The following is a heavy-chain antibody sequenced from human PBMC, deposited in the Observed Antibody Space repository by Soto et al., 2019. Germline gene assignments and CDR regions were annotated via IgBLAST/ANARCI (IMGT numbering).Heavy chain of an antibody. V-gene: IGHV3-30*18. CDR1: GFTFSSYG. J-gene: IGHJ6*02. D-gene: IGHD6-13*01. CDR3: AKNNLTSDSIAADGYYYYGMDV. Sequence: PXESLRLSCAASGFTFSSYGMHWVRQAPGKGLEWVAVISYGGSNKYYADSVKGRFTISRDNSKNTLYLQMNSLRAEDTDVYYCAKNNLTSDSIAADGYYYYGMDVWGQGTTVTVSS. CDR2: ISYGGSNK.